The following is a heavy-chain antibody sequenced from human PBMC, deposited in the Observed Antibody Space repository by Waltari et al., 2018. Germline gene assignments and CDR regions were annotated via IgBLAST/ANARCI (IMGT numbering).Heavy chain of an antibody. V-gene: IGHV3-23*01. CDR2: ISGRDGST. D-gene: IGHD6-13*01. Sequence: EVQLLQSGGGLVQPGGSLSLSCAAAGFTFSNYAMSWVRQAPGKGLEWVSVISGRDGSTYYADSVKGRFTISRDNSKNTLSLQMNSLRDEDTAIYYCAKNPATWYLGYFHLWGQGTQVTVSS. CDR1: GFTFSNYA. J-gene: IGHJ1*01. CDR3: AKNPATWYLGYFHL.